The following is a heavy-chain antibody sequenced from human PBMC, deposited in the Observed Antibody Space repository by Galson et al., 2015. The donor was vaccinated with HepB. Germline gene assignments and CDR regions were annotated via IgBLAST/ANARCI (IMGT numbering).Heavy chain of an antibody. J-gene: IGHJ4*02. V-gene: IGHV3-7*03. CDR1: XFTXXXFY. CDR3: VRDNQLFD. CDR2: INEAGSAK. D-gene: IGHD2-2*01. Sequence: SLRXSCAAXXFTXXXFYMTWVRQXPGKGLEWVANINEAGSAKYYVDSVKGRFTISRDXTKNSLSLQMXSLRVEDTAVYYCVRDNQLFDWGQGTLVTVSS.